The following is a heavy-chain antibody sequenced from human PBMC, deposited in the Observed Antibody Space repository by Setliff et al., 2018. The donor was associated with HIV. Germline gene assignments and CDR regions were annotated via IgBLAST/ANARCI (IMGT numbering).Heavy chain of an antibody. J-gene: IGHJ5*02. CDR3: ARDLPTVVPSWFDP. CDR2: ISAYNGKT. CDR1: GYTYSSYG. D-gene: IGHD4-17*01. V-gene: IGHV1-18*01. Sequence: ASVKVSCKASGYTYSSYGITWVRQAPGQGLEWVGWISAYNGKTKYAQKFQGRVTITADESTSTAYLELTSLRPEDTAVYYCARDLPTVVPSWFDPWGQGTLVTVSS.